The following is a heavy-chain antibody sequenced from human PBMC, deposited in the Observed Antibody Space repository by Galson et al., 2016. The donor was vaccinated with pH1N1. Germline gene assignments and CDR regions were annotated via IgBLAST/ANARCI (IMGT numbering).Heavy chain of an antibody. D-gene: IGHD1-1*01. CDR3: ARSTKGVSTGHFDS. V-gene: IGHV5-51*03. CDR2: IYPGDSDT. CDR1: GSSFSNYW. J-gene: IGHJ4*02. Sequence: QSGAEVKKPRESLRISCKGFGSSFSNYWIAWVRQMPGKGLECVGVIYPGDSDTKYNPSFEGQVVISADKSISSVFLQWNSLEASDTAMYYCARSTKGVSTGHFDSWGQGTLVTVSS.